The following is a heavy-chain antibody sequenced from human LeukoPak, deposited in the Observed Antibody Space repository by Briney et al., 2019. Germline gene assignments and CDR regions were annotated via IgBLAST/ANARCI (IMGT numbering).Heavy chain of an antibody. CDR1: GFTFSSYW. J-gene: IGHJ6*03. D-gene: IGHD5-12*01. V-gene: IGHV3-7*01. CDR3: ARDLQWNIVATFYMDV. Sequence: GGSLRLSRAASGFTFSSYWMSWVRQAPGKGLEWVANIKQDGSEKYYVDSVKGRFTISRDNAKNSLYLQMNSLRAEDTAVYYCARDLQWNIVATFYMDVWGKGTTVTVSS. CDR2: IKQDGSEK.